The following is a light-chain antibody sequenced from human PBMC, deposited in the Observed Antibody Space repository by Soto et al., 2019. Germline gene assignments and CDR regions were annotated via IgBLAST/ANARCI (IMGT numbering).Light chain of an antibody. J-gene: IGKJ3*01. CDR1: QSVSSRF. Sequence: EIVLTQSPGTLSLSPGERATFSCRASQSVSSRFLAWYQQKPGQAPSLLIHDASSRATGIPDRFSGSGSGTNFTLTISRLEPEDYAVYYCHYYDDSPPFPFGHGTKLDIK. CDR2: DAS. CDR3: HYYDDSPPFP. V-gene: IGKV3-20*01.